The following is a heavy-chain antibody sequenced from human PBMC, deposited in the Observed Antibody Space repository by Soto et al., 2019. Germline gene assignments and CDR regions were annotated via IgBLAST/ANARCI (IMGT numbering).Heavy chain of an antibody. CDR1: GYSISSSSYY. CDR2: IFYSGNT. J-gene: IGHJ4*02. CDR3: ARSALRLATLRILDF. V-gene: IGHV4-39*01. Sequence: SDTLSLTFTVYGYSISSSSYYWAGILQPPGKGLEWVGSIFYSGNTYYNPSLKSRVTISVDTSKNQFSLKLTSVTAADTAIYYCARSALRLATLRILDFWGQGSLGTVSS. D-gene: IGHD3-3*02.